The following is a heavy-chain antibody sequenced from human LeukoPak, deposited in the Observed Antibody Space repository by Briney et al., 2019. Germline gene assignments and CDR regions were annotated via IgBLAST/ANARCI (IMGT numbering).Heavy chain of an antibody. V-gene: IGHV3-11*06. CDR2: ISSSSSYI. J-gene: IGHJ4*02. D-gene: IGHD6-6*01. Sequence: PGGSLRLSCAASGFTFSDYYRSWLRRARGKGLEWVSYISSSSSYIYYADSVKGRFTISRDNAKNSLYLQMNSLRAEDTAVYYFARRGSSSSLVDNWGQGTLVTVSS. CDR3: ARRGSSSSLVDN. CDR1: GFTFSDYY.